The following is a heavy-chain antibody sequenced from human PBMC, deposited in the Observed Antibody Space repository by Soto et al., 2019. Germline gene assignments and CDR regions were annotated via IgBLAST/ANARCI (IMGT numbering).Heavy chain of an antibody. Sequence: GGSLRLSCAASGFTVTSKYMSWVRQAPGKGLEWVSVIYSGGTTHYADSVKGRFTISRDNSKNTLYLQMNSLRVEDTAVYYCARQTDSSGWAGWSFDYWGQGTLVTVSS. CDR1: GFTVTSKY. D-gene: IGHD6-19*01. J-gene: IGHJ4*02. CDR3: ARQTDSSGWAGWSFDY. V-gene: IGHV3-66*04. CDR2: IYSGGTT.